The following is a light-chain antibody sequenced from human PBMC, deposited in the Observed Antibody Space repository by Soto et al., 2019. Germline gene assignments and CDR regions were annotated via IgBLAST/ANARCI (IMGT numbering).Light chain of an antibody. CDR1: QSVSSN. V-gene: IGKV3-15*01. CDR2: GAS. CDR3: QQYNNWPPWT. Sequence: EIVMTQSPATLSVSPGERATLSCRASQSVSSNLAWYQQKPGQAPRLLLYGASTRATGTPARFSGSGSGTEFTLTISSLQSEDSAVYDCQQYNNWPPWTFGQGTKVEIK. J-gene: IGKJ1*01.